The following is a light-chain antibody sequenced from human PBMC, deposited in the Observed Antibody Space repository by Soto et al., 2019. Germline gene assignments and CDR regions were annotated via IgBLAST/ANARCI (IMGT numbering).Light chain of an antibody. Sequence: DIQMTQSPSPLPASVGDRVTITCRASQSISSWLAWYQQKPGKAPKLLIYDASTLESGVPSRFTGRGSGTEFTLTISSLQPEDVATYYCQQYKSYSRMFGQGTKVDIK. CDR1: QSISSW. CDR3: QQYKSYSRM. V-gene: IGKV1-5*01. J-gene: IGKJ1*01. CDR2: DAS.